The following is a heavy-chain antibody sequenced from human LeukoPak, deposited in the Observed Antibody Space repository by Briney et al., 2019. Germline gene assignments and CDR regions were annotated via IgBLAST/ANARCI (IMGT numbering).Heavy chain of an antibody. D-gene: IGHD1-1*01. CDR1: GFTFSSHA. V-gene: IGHV3-23*01. Sequence: GGSLRLSCAASGFTFSSHATSWVRQAPGRGLEWVSGISGSGDSTYYADSVKGRFTISRDNSKNTLYLQMNSLRAEDTALYYCAKREYQLIIQPFDYWGQGTLVTVSS. CDR3: AKREYQLIIQPFDY. CDR2: ISGSGDST. J-gene: IGHJ4*02.